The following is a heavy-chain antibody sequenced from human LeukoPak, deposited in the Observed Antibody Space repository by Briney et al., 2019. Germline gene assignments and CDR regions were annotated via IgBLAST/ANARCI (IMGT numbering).Heavy chain of an antibody. CDR2: IKQDGSEK. CDR1: GFTFSSYW. D-gene: IGHD6-19*01. CDR3: ARDSSGWYYFDY. J-gene: IGHJ4*02. Sequence: GGSLRLSCAASGFTFSSYWMSWVRQAPGKGLEWVANIKQDGSEKYYVDSVKGRFTISRDNSKNTLYLQMNSLRAEDTAVYYCARDSSGWYYFDYWGQGTLVTVSS. V-gene: IGHV3-7*03.